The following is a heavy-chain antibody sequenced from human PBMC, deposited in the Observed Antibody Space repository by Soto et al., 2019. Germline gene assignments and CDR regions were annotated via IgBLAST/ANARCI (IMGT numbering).Heavy chain of an antibody. Sequence: GGSLRLSCAASGFTVSSNYMSWVRQAPGKGLEWVSVIYSGGSTYYADSVKGRFTISRDNSKNTLYLVLNSLRAEDTAVYYCPMVLAAAGSLDYWGQGTLVPVSS. CDR3: PMVLAAAGSLDY. CDR2: IYSGGST. CDR1: GFTVSSNY. D-gene: IGHD6-13*01. V-gene: IGHV3-53*01. J-gene: IGHJ4*02.